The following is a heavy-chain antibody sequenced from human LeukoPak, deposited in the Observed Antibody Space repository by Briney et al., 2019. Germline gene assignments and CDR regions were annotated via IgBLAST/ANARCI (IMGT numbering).Heavy chain of an antibody. CDR2: IIPILGIA. D-gene: IGHD2-2*01. V-gene: IGHV1-69*04. CDR1: GGTFSSYA. J-gene: IGHJ4*02. CDR3: ARVTGGRVPAHIDY. Sequence: GASVKVSCKASGGTFSSYAISWVRQAPGQGLEWMGRIIPILGIANYAQKFQGRVTITADESTSTAYMELSSLRSEDTAVYYCARVTGGRVPAHIDYWGQGTLVTVSS.